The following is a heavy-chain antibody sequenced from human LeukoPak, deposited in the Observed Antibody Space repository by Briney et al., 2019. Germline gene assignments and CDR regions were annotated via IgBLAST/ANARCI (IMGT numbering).Heavy chain of an antibody. CDR3: AREPYSSSWYDPLDY. V-gene: IGHV1-3*01. CDR2: INAGNGNT. Sequence: ASVKVSCKASGYTFTSYDMHWVRQAPGQRLEWMGWINAGNGNTKYSQKFQGRVTITRDTSASTAYMELSSLRSEDTAVYYCAREPYSSSWYDPLDYWGQGTLVTVSS. CDR1: GYTFTSYD. D-gene: IGHD6-13*01. J-gene: IGHJ4*02.